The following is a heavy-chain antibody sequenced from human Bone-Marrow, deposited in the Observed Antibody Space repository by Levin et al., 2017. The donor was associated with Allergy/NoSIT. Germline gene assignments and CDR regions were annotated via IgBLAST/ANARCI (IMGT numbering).Heavy chain of an antibody. V-gene: IGHV1-8*01. J-gene: IGHJ4*02. Sequence: ASVKVSCKASGYTFINYDINWVRQAPGQGLEWMGWMNPNIGNTGYAQSFQGRVTMTRDTSISTAYLELSSLRSEDTAVYYCARSRGDVVRVTAIPDYWGQGTLVTVSS. CDR1: GYTFINYD. CDR2: MNPNIGNT. D-gene: IGHD2-21*02. CDR3: ARSRGDVVRVTAIPDY.